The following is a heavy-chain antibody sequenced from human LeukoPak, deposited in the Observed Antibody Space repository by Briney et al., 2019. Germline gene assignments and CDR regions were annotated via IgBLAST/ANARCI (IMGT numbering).Heavy chain of an antibody. Sequence: ASVKVSCKASGYTFTGYYMHWVRQAPGQGLEWMGWINPNSGGTNYAQKFQGRVTMTRDTSISTAYMELSRLRSDDTAVYYCARCIAAAGTMGYMDVWGKGTTVTLSS. D-gene: IGHD6-13*01. V-gene: IGHV1-2*02. CDR1: GYTFTGYY. CDR3: ARCIAAAGTMGYMDV. CDR2: INPNSGGT. J-gene: IGHJ6*03.